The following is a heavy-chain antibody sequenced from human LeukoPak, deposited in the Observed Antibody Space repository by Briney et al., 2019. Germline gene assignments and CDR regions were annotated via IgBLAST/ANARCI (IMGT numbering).Heavy chain of an antibody. CDR2: IPDSGRYS. CDR1: GFTFDDYA. D-gene: IGHD1-14*01. Sequence: GGSLRLSCAASGFTFDDYAMHWVRQAPGKGLEWVASIPDSGRYSHDADSERGRLTISRDNAKNSLYLDMDNLRAEDTAVYYCLRGDNRDYLGQGTLVTVSS. J-gene: IGHJ4*02. V-gene: IGHV3-21*01. CDR3: LRGDNRDY.